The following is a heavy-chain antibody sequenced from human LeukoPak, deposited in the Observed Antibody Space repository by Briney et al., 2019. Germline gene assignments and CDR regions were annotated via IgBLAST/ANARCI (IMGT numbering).Heavy chain of an antibody. CDR3: ATKYCGGDCYT. CDR1: GFTLSSYG. D-gene: IGHD2-21*02. CDR2: ISYDGSNK. J-gene: IGHJ5*02. Sequence: GGSLRLSCAASGFTLSSYGMHWVRQAPGKGLEWVAVISYDGSNKYYADSVKGRFTISRDNSKNTLYLQMNSLRAEDTAVYYCATKYCGGDCYTWGQGTLVTVSS. V-gene: IGHV3-30*03.